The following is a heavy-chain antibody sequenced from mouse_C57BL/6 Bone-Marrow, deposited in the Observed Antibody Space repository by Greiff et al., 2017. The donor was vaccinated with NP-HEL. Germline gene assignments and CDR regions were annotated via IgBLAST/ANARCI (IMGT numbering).Heavy chain of an antibody. V-gene: IGHV1-22*01. J-gene: IGHJ4*01. D-gene: IGHD1-1*01. CDR3: AIDYYGSSPMDY. CDR1: GYTFTDYN. CDR2: INPNNGGT. Sequence: VQLQQSGPELVKPGASVKMSCKASGYTFTDYNMHWVKQSHGKSLEWIGYINPNNGGTSYNQKFKGKATLTVNKSSSTAYMELRSLTSEDSAVYYCAIDYYGSSPMDYWGQGTSVTVSS.